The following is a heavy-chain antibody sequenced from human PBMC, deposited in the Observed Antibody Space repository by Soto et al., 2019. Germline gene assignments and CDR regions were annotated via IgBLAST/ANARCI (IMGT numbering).Heavy chain of an antibody. CDR2: IIPIFGTA. D-gene: IGHD6-25*01. Sequence: SSVNGSCKASGGTFSSYAISWLRQAPGQGLEWMGGIIPIFGTANYAQKFQGRVTITADESTSTAYMELSSLRSEDTAVYYCARREIAALHATPSWFDPWGQGTMVTVSS. J-gene: IGHJ5*02. V-gene: IGHV1-69*01. CDR1: GGTFSSYA. CDR3: ARREIAALHATPSWFDP.